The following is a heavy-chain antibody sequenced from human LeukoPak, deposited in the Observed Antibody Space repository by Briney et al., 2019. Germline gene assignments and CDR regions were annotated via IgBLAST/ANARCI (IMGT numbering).Heavy chain of an antibody. D-gene: IGHD5-18*01. Sequence: PSETLSLTCTVSGGSISSYYWSWIRQPPGKGLEWIGYIYYSGSTNYNPSLKSRVTISVDTSKNQFSLKLSSVTAADTAVYYCARDRSGSYGELYYYMDVWGKGTTVTVSS. CDR3: ARDRSGSYGELYYYMDV. CDR1: GGSISSYY. V-gene: IGHV4-59*12. CDR2: IYYSGST. J-gene: IGHJ6*03.